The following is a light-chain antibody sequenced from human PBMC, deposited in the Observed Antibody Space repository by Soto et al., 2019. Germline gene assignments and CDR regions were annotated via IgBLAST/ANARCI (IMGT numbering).Light chain of an antibody. V-gene: IGKV3-20*01. J-gene: IGKJ2*01. Sequence: EIVLTQSPGTLSLSPGERATLSCRASQSVSSTYLAWYQQKPGQAPRLLIYGASSRATGIPDRFSGSASGTDFTLTINRLEPEDFEIYYCQQYGDSRTFGQGTKLEIK. CDR1: QSVSSTY. CDR2: GAS. CDR3: QQYGDSRT.